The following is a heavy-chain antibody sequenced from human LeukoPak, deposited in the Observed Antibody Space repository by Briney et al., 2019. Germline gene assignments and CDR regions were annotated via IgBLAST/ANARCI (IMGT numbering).Heavy chain of an antibody. CDR3: ASSVAAFSWFDP. J-gene: IGHJ5*02. D-gene: IGHD6-19*01. Sequence: PGGSLRLSCAASGFTFSDYYMGWIRQAPGKGLEWVSYISSSGSTIYYADSVKGRFTISRDNAKNSLYLQMNSLRDEDTAVYYCASSVAAFSWFDPWGQGTLVTVSS. CDR2: ISSSGSTI. CDR1: GFTFSDYY. V-gene: IGHV3-11*01.